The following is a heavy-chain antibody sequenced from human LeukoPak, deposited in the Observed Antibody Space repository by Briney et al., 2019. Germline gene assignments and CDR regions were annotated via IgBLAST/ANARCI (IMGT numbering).Heavy chain of an antibody. CDR2: FYYSGST. D-gene: IGHD3-22*01. Sequence: PSETLSLTCTVSSGSISTSSYYWVWIRQPPGKGLEWIGSFYYSGSTYYNPSLKSRVTISVDTSKNQFSLKLSSVTAADTAVYYCARERRSHYYDSSGPTVDVWGKGTTVTISS. CDR3: ARERRSHYYDSSGPTVDV. V-gene: IGHV4-39*07. CDR1: SGSISTSSYY. J-gene: IGHJ6*04.